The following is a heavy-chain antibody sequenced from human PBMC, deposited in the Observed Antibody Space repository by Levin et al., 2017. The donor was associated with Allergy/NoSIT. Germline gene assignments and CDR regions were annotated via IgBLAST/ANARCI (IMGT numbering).Heavy chain of an antibody. D-gene: IGHD1-26*01. CDR3: AKSKWELLGDY. CDR1: GLTFSSAA. Sequence: GESLKISCVVSGLTFSSAAMSWVRQAPGKGLEWVSSISPGGDYIYYADSVEGRFTISRDNSKSTVFLQMNSLRAEDTAVYYCAKSKWELLGDYWGQGTLVTVSS. V-gene: IGHV3-23*01. J-gene: IGHJ4*02. CDR2: ISPGGDYI.